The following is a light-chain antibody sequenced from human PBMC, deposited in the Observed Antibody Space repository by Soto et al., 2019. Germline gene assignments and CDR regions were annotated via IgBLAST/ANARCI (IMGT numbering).Light chain of an antibody. CDR3: SSYPSTSTS. Sequence: QSALTQPASVSGSPGQSITISCTGTSSDVGGYNYVSWYQQHPGKAPKLMIYDVSNRPSGVSNRFSGSKSGNTASLTISGLQAEDEPDYSSSSYPSTSTSFGPGTKVTVL. CDR1: SSDVGGYNY. CDR2: DVS. V-gene: IGLV2-14*01. J-gene: IGLJ1*01.